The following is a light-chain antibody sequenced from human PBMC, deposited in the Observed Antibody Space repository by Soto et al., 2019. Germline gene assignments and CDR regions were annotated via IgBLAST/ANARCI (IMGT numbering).Light chain of an antibody. CDR3: QSYDTSLSGVV. Sequence: QSVLTQPPSVSGPPGKRVTISATGSSSNIGAGYDVHWYQQLPGTAPKLLIFANNNRPSGVPDRFSGSKSGTSASLAITGLQAEDEADYYCQSYDTSLSGVVFGGGTKLTVL. CDR1: SSNIGAGYD. CDR2: ANN. V-gene: IGLV1-40*01. J-gene: IGLJ2*01.